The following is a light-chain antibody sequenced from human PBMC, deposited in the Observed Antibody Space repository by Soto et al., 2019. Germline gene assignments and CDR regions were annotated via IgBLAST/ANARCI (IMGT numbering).Light chain of an antibody. CDR1: QGISNY. CDR2: AAS. J-gene: IGKJ1*01. V-gene: IGKV1-27*01. Sequence: DIQMTQSPASLSASIGDRVTITCRASQGISNYLAWYQQKPGERPNLLIYAASALQPGVPSRFSGSGSGTDFTLTISSLQPEDVATYYCQKYNGAFWTFGQGTKVEIK. CDR3: QKYNGAFWT.